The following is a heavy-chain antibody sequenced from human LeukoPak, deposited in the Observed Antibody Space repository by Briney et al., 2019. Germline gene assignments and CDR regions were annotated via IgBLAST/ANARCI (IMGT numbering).Heavy chain of an antibody. J-gene: IGHJ3*02. V-gene: IGHV3-11*06. D-gene: IGHD6-19*01. CDR1: GFTFSNYY. CDR2: ISSSSSYT. CDR3: AREPTGYSSGWSDAFDI. Sequence: GGSLRLSCAASGFTFSNYYMSWIRQAPGKGLEWVSYISSSSSYTNYADSVKGRFTISRDNAKNSLYLQMNSLRAEDTAVYYCAREPTGYSSGWSDAFDIWGQGTMVTVSS.